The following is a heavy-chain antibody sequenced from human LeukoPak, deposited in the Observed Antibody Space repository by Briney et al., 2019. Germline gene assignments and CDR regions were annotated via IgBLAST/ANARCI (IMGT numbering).Heavy chain of an antibody. CDR2: IYYRGST. D-gene: IGHD2-2*01. CDR3: ARPFPSEGPPSTSAP. V-gene: IGHV4-39*01. CDR1: GGSISSSPYY. J-gene: IGHJ5*02. Sequence: SETLSLTCTVSGGSISSSPYYWGWIRQPPGKGLEWIGTIYYRGSTYSNPSLNSRVTISLDTSKNQFSLRLRSVTAADTALYSCARPFPSEGPPSTSAPGGRGTLVPVPS.